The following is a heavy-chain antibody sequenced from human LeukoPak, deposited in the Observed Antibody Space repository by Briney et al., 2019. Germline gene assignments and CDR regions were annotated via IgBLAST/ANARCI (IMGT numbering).Heavy chain of an antibody. V-gene: IGHV3-30*02. CDR3: VRDFSNYVALFDS. Sequence: GGSLRLSCATSGGTFRNHGMPWVRQAPGKGLEWVAFIRYDELQDYYADSVRGRFTISRDNSKSALYLQMGSLRPEDTAMYYCVRDFSNYVALFDSWGQGVLVTVSS. CDR2: IRYDELQD. D-gene: IGHD4-11*01. CDR1: GGTFRNHG. J-gene: IGHJ4*02.